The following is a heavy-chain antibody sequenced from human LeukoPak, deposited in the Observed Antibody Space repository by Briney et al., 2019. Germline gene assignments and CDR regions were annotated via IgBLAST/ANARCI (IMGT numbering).Heavy chain of an antibody. J-gene: IGHJ4*02. D-gene: IGHD1-14*01. CDR3: ARAYRSLETYFDY. Sequence: GGSLRLSCAASGFTFSSYSMNWVRQAPGKGLEWVSSISSSSSYIYYADSVKGRFTISRDNAKNSLYLQMDSLRAEDTAVYYCARAYRSLETYFDYWGQGTLVTVSS. V-gene: IGHV3-21*01. CDR2: ISSSSSYI. CDR1: GFTFSSYS.